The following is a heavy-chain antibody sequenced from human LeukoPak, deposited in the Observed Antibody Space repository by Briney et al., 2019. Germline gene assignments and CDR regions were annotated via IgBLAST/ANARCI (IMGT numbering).Heavy chain of an antibody. CDR2: ITWNADST. V-gene: IGHV3-20*04. CDR1: GFSFDDYG. D-gene: IGHD2-2*01. Sequence: PGGSLRLSCTASGFSFDDYGMSWVRQAPGKGLEWVSGITWNADSTGYVDFVKGRFTVSRDNAKNPLYLQMDSLRAEDTALYYCARDHHCSSATCPSDYWGQGTLVTVSS. CDR3: ARDHHCSSATCPSDY. J-gene: IGHJ4*02.